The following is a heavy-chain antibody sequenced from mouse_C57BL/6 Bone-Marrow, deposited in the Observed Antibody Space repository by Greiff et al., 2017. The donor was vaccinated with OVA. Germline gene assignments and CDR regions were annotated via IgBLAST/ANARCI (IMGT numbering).Heavy chain of an antibody. D-gene: IGHD2-3*01. J-gene: IGHJ2*01. CDR3: ARQDWFLLFDY. Sequence: EVKLVESGGDLVKPGGSLKLSCAASGFTFSSYGMSWVRQTPDKRLEWVATISSGGSYTYYPDSVKGRFTISRDNAKNTLYLQMSSLKSEDTAMYYCARQDWFLLFDYWGQGTTLTVSS. V-gene: IGHV5-6*01. CDR2: ISSGGSYT. CDR1: GFTFSSYG.